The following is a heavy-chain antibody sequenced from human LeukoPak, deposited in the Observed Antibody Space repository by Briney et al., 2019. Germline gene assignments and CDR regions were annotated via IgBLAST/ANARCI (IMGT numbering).Heavy chain of an antibody. D-gene: IGHD5-24*01. V-gene: IGHV1-46*01. CDR1: GYTFTSYY. CDR2: INPSGGST. J-gene: IGHJ6*03. CDR3: ARVVEDGYNSYYYYYMDV. Sequence: ASVKVSCKASGYTFTSYYMHWVRQAPGQGLEWMGIINPSGGSTSYAQKFQGRVTMTRDMSTSTVYMELSSLRSEDTAVYYCARVVEDGYNSYYYYYMDVWGKGTTVTISS.